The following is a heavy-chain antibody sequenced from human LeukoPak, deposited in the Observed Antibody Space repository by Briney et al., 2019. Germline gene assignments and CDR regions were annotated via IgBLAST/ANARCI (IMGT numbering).Heavy chain of an antibody. Sequence: PGGSLRLSCAASGFTFSSSGMHWVRQAPGKGLERVAVWNDGGNKDYADSVKGRFTISRDNFKNTLYLQMNSLRAEEPAVYYCARDRCSGGSCYSVWYLDLWGRGTLVTVSS. CDR3: ARDRCSGGSCYSVWYLDL. CDR2: WNDGGNK. V-gene: IGHV3-33*01. J-gene: IGHJ2*01. D-gene: IGHD2-15*01. CDR1: GFTFSSSG.